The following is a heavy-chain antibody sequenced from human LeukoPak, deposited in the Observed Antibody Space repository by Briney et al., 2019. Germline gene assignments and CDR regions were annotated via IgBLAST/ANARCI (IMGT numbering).Heavy chain of an antibody. Sequence: ASVKVSCKASGGTFNRYAISWVRQAPGHELEWMGGIVPIFGLANYAQKFQGSVTITADESTSTAYMELTSLRSEDTAVYYCARDKGPGHRRGRYYYYMDVWGRGTTVTVSS. J-gene: IGHJ6*03. CDR1: GGTFNRYA. CDR3: ARDKGPGHRRGRYYYYMDV. CDR2: IVPIFGLA. V-gene: IGHV1-69*13.